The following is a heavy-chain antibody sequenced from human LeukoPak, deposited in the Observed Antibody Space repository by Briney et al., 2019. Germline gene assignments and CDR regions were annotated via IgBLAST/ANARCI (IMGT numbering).Heavy chain of an antibody. CDR1: GFTFSSYG. CDR2: IRYDGSNK. V-gene: IGHV3-30*02. J-gene: IGHJ4*02. D-gene: IGHD2-2*01. CDR3: AKDSTKYCSSTSCPDDY. Sequence: GGSLRLPCAASGFTFSSYGMHWVRQAPGKGLEWVAFIRYDGSNKYYADSVKGRFTISRDNSKNTLYLQMNSLRAEDTAVYYCAKDSTKYCSSTSCPDDYWGQGTLVTVSS.